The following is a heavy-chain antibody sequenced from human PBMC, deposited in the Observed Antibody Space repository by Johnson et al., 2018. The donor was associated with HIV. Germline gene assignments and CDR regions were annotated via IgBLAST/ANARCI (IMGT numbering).Heavy chain of an antibody. CDR3: AKDQTYNFWSGYYGGDAFDI. D-gene: IGHD3-3*01. V-gene: IGHV3-15*01. Sequence: EVQLVESGGGLVKPGGSLRLSCAASGFTFNNAWMSWVRQAPGKGLEWVGRIKSKTDGGTTDYAAPVKGRFTISRDNSKNTLYLQMNSLRAEDTAVYYCAKDQTYNFWSGYYGGDAFDIWGQGTMVTVSS. CDR1: GFTFNNAW. J-gene: IGHJ3*02. CDR2: IKSKTDGGTT.